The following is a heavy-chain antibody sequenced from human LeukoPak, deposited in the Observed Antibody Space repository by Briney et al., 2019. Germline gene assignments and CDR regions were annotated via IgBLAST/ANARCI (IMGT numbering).Heavy chain of an antibody. V-gene: IGHV3-30*04. CDR1: GFTFSSYA. CDR2: ISYDGSNK. Sequence: GGSLRLSCAASGFTFSSYAMHWVRQAPGKGLEWVAVISYDGSNKYYADSVRGRFTISRGNAKSSVYLQLNSLRADDTAVYYCARGRVTYRLNWFDPWGQGTLVTVSS. D-gene: IGHD1-14*01. CDR3: ARGRVTYRLNWFDP. J-gene: IGHJ5*02.